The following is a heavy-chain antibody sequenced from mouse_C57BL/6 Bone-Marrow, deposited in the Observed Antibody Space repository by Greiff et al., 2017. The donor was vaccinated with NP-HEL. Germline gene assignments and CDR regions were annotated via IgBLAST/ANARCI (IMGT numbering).Heavy chain of an antibody. D-gene: IGHD4-1*01. Sequence: EVQLQQSGPELVKPGASVKISCKASGYTFTDYYMNWVKQSHGKSLEWIGDINPNNGGTSYNQKLKGKATLTVDKSSSTAYMELRSLTSEDSAVYYCARAGTVYYYAMDYWGQGTAVTVSS. CDR1: GYTFTDYY. CDR3: ARAGTVYYYAMDY. J-gene: IGHJ4*01. V-gene: IGHV1-26*01. CDR2: INPNNGGT.